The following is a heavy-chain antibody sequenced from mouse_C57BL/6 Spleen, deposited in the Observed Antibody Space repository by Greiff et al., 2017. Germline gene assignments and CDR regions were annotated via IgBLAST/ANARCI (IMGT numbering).Heavy chain of an antibody. J-gene: IGHJ2*01. D-gene: IGHD1-1*01. CDR3: ARSWGITTVVASFDY. Sequence: QVQLQQSGPELVKPGASVKLSCKASGYTFTSYDINWVKQRPGQGLEWIGWIYPRDGSTTYNEKFKGKATLTVDTSSSTAYMELHSLPPKDSAFYFCARSWGITTVVASFDYWGQGTTLTVSS. CDR1: GYTFTSYD. CDR2: IYPRDGST. V-gene: IGHV1-85*01.